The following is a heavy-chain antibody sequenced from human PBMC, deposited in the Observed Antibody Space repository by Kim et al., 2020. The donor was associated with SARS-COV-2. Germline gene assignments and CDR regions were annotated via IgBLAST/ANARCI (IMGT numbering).Heavy chain of an antibody. D-gene: IGHD3-10*01. J-gene: IGHJ6*02. CDR3: AREVDGSGSKRPYYYYYGMDV. CDR1: GFTFSDYY. V-gene: IGHV3-11*05. CDR2: ISSSSSYT. Sequence: GGSLRLSCAASGFTFSDYYMSWIRQAPGKGLEWVSYISSSSSYTNYADSVKGRFTISRDNAKNSLYLQMNSLRAEDTAVYYCAREVDGSGSKRPYYYYYGMDVWGQGTTVTVSS.